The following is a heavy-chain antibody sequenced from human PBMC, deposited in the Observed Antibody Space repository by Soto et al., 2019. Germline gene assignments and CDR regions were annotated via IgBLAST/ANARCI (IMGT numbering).Heavy chain of an antibody. V-gene: IGHV4-59*01. Sequence: SETLSLTCTVSCGFISSDYWSWIRQPPGKGLEWIGYIYYSGSTNYNPSLKSRVTISVDTSKNQFSLKLSSATAADTAVYYCARAHLYYYMDVWGKGTTVTVS. CDR3: ARAHLYYYMDV. J-gene: IGHJ6*03. CDR2: IYYSGST. CDR1: CGFISSDY.